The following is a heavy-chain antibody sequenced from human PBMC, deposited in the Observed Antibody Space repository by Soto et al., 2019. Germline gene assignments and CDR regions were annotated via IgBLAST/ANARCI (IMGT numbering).Heavy chain of an antibody. CDR3: AGMQEGALAY. V-gene: IGHV4-4*07. CDR2: IYTSGST. D-gene: IGHD1-26*01. Sequence: ASETLSLTCTVSGGSISSYYWSWIRQPAGKGLEWIGRIYTSGSTNYNPSLKSRVTIKPDTSKNQFSLQLNSVIPEDTAVYYCAGMQEGALAYWGQGTLVTVSS. CDR1: GGSISSYY. J-gene: IGHJ4*02.